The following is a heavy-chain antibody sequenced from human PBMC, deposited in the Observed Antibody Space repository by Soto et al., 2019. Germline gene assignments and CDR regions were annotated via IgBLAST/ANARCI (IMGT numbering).Heavy chain of an antibody. D-gene: IGHD5-12*01. CDR3: AKSRGDSWYLYYYDY. CDR1: GLTFRAFS. J-gene: IGHJ4*02. Sequence: EVQLLESGGGLVQPGGSLRLSCAASGLTFRAFSMSWVRQPPGKGLEWVSGISGSGGSTYYADSVKGRFPISRDSSSNTLYLQMSSLRAEDTAVYYCAKSRGDSWYLYYYDYWGQGTLVTVSS. CDR2: ISGSGGST. V-gene: IGHV3-23*01.